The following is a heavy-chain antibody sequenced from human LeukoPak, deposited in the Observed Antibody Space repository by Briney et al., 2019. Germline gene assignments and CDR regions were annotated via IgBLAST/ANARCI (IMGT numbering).Heavy chain of an antibody. J-gene: IGHJ4*02. CDR3: ARAGFTHDYGDYDY. Sequence: GASVKVSCKASGYTFTGYYMHWVRQAPGQGLEWMRWINPNSGGTNYAQKFQGRVTMTRDTSISTAYMELSRLRSDDTAAYYCARAGFTHDYGDYDYWGQGTLVTVSS. D-gene: IGHD4-17*01. CDR1: GYTFTGYY. V-gene: IGHV1-2*02. CDR2: INPNSGGT.